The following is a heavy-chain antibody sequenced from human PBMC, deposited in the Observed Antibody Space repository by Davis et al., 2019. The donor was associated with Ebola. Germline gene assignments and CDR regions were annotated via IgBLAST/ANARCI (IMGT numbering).Heavy chain of an antibody. CDR2: ISSSSSTI. D-gene: IGHD2-15*01. Sequence: GESLKISCAASGFTFSSYSMNWVRQAPGKGLEWVSYISSSSSTIYYADSVKGRFTISRDNAKNSLYLQMNSLRAEDTAVYYCARDLFGYCSGGSCYGGVDYWGQGTLVTVSS. V-gene: IGHV3-48*04. CDR1: GFTFSSYS. CDR3: ARDLFGYCSGGSCYGGVDY. J-gene: IGHJ4*02.